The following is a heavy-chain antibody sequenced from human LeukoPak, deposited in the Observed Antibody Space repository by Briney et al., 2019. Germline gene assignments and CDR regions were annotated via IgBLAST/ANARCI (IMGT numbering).Heavy chain of an antibody. CDR2: VYYSGST. J-gene: IGHJ6*02. CDR3: ARYITMVRGVRSYYYYGMDV. D-gene: IGHD3-10*01. V-gene: IGHV4-30-4*01. CDR1: GGSISSGDYY. Sequence: SQTLSHTCTVSGGSISSGDYYWSWIRQPPGKGLEWIGYVYYSGSTYYNPSLKSRVTISVDTSKNQFSLKLSSVTAADTAVYYCARYITMVRGVRSYYYYGMDVWGQGTTVTVSS.